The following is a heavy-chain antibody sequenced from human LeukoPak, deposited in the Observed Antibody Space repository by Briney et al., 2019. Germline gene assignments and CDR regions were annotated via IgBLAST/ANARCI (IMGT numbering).Heavy chain of an antibody. V-gene: IGHV4-39*07. D-gene: IGHD6-13*01. CDR3: ARDYISTHSSSWLKTSDYYYYYMGV. Sequence: SETLSLTCTVSGGSISSSSYYWGWIRQPPGKGLEWIGSIYYSGSTYYNPSLKSRVTISVDTSKNQFSLKLSSVTAADTAVYYCARDYISTHSSSWLKTSDYYYYYMGVWGKGTTVAISS. CDR2: IYYSGST. J-gene: IGHJ6*03. CDR1: GGSISSSSYY.